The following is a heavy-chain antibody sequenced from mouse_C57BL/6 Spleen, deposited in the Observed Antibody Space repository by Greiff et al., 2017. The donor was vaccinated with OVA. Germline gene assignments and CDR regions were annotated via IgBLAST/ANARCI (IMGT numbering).Heavy chain of an antibody. D-gene: IGHD2-1*01. CDR3: ARSNGNYWYFDV. CDR1: GYTFTDYY. CDR2: INPNNGGT. V-gene: IGHV1-26*01. Sequence: EVQLQQSVPELVKPGASVKISCKASGYTFTDYYMNWVKQSHGKSLEWIGDINPNNGGTSYNQKFKGKATLTVDKSSSTAYMELRSLTSEDSAVYYCARSNGNYWYFDVWGTGTTVTVSS. J-gene: IGHJ1*03.